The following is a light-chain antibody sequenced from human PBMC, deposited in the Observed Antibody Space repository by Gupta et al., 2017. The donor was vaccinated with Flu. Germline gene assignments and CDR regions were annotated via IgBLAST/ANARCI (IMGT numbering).Light chain of an antibody. CDR1: SSNIGRNT. V-gene: IGLV1-44*01. CDR3: AAWDDSLNGAYV. J-gene: IGLJ1*01. CDR2: DNN. Sequence: QSVLTQPLSASGTPGQRVTSSCSGSSSNIGRNTVDWYQQLPGTAPKLLIYDNNQRPSGVPDRFSGSKSGTSASLAISGLQSEDEADYYCAAWDDSLNGAYVFGTGTKVTVL.